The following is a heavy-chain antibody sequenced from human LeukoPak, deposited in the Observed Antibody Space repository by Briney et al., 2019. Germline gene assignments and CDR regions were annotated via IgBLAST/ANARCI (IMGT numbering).Heavy chain of an antibody. CDR3: ARPRRVYSSGWSYYFDY. CDR1: GGSISSGSYY. Sequence: PSETLSLTCTVSGGSISSGSYYWSWIRQPAGKGLEWIGRIYTSGSTNYNPSLKSRVTISVDTSKNQFSLKLSSVTAADTAVYYCARPRRVYSSGWSYYFDYWGQGTLVTVSS. V-gene: IGHV4-61*02. D-gene: IGHD6-19*01. CDR2: IYTSGST. J-gene: IGHJ4*02.